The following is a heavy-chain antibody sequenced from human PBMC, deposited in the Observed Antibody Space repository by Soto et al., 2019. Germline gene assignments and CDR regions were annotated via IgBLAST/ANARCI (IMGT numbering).Heavy chain of an antibody. V-gene: IGHV4-34*01. CDR2: INPGGIT. J-gene: IGHJ6*02. Sequence: SETLSLTCAVYGGSLSGYYWTWIRQPPGKGLEWIGEINPGGITNYNPSVKSRLTISVDTSKNQFSLKLSSVTAADTAVYYCARGDVDCDFWSGYCTYGMDVWGQGTTVTVSS. CDR3: ARGDVDCDFWSGYCTYGMDV. CDR1: GGSLSGYY. D-gene: IGHD3-3*01.